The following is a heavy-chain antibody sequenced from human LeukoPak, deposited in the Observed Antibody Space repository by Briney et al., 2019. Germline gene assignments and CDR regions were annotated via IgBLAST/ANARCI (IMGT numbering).Heavy chain of an antibody. V-gene: IGHV4-38-2*02. CDR3: ARLDTMRSGSYNYYYYMDV. CDR1: GYSISRGYY. D-gene: IGHD3-10*01. Sequence: SEPVSLMCTVCGYSISRGYYWGWLGPPPGKGLEWIGSIYQSGSTNYNPSLKSRVTISVDTSKNQFSLKLSSVTAADTAVYYCARLDTMRSGSYNYYYYMDVWGKGTTVTISS. J-gene: IGHJ6*03. CDR2: IYQSGST.